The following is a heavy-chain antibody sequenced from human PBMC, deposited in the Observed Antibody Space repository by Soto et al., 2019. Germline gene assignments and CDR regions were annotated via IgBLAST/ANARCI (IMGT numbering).Heavy chain of an antibody. J-gene: IGHJ4*02. V-gene: IGHV3-53*01. D-gene: IGHD1-26*01. CDR3: AKLTTDQKSGSHQAYFDY. Sequence: GGSLRLSCEASVFSVSDNYMTWVRQAPGKGLEWVSVIDTAGRTNYAESVKGRFTISRDNAKNTLHLQMNSLRAEDTAVYYCAKLTTDQKSGSHQAYFDYWGQGTLVTVSS. CDR1: VFSVSDNY. CDR2: IDTAGRT.